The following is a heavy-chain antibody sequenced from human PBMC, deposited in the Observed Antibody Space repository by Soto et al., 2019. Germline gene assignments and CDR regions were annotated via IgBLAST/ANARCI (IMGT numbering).Heavy chain of an antibody. J-gene: IGHJ6*03. CDR1: GFTFRNYA. Sequence: EVQLVESGGGLVQPGGSLRLSCAASGFTFRNYAMDWVRQAPGKVLEYVSGISSNGVGTYYANSVKDRFTISRDNSKNTLERQMGSLRAEDMAVYDCARREQSDYYYMDVWGKGTSVTVSS. CDR2: ISSNGVGT. CDR3: ARREQSDYYYMDV. D-gene: IGHD6-19*01. V-gene: IGHV3-64*01.